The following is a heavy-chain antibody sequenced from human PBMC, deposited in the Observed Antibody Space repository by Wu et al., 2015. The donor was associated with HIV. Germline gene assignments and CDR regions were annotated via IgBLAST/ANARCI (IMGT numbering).Heavy chain of an antibody. CDR2: IIPMFDTP. CDR3: ARAFPSRMAGEGIDY. D-gene: IGHD6-19*01. Sequence: QVQLVQSGAEVKKPGASVKVSCKASGYTFTSYGVSWVRQAPGQGLEWMGGIIPMFDTPNYAQRFQGRITIATDESSSTAYMELSGLRSDDTAVYYCARAFPSRMAGEGIDYWGQGTLVTVSS. J-gene: IGHJ4*02. V-gene: IGHV1-69*05. CDR1: GYTFTSYG.